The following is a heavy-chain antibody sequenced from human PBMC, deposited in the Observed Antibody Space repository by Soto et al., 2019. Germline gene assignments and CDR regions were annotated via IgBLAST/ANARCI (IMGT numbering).Heavy chain of an antibody. CDR2: IIPIFGTA. V-gene: IGHV1-69*12. D-gene: IGHD6-13*01. Sequence: QVQLVQSGAEVKKPGSSVKVSCKASGGTFSSYAISWVRQAPGQGLEWMGGIIPIFGTANYAQKFQGRVTITADESTSTAYMELSSRRAEDTAVYYCARGGQQQLVQPGAEYFQHWGQGTLVTVSS. CDR1: GGTFSSYA. CDR3: ARGGQQQLVQPGAEYFQH. J-gene: IGHJ1*01.